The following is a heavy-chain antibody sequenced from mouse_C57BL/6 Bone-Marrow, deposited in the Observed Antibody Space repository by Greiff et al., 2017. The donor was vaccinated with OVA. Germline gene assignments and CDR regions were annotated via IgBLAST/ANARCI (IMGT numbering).Heavy chain of an antibody. CDR2: INPSNGGT. CDR3: AICDYDGYWYFDV. V-gene: IGHV1-53*01. J-gene: IGHJ1*03. CDR1: GYTFTSYW. Sequence: VQLQQPGPELVKPGASVKLSCKASGYTFTSYWMHWVKQRPGQGLEWIGNINPSNGGTNYNEKFKSKATLTVDKSSSTAYMQLSSLTSEDSAVYDCAICDYDGYWYFDVWGTGTTVTVSS. D-gene: IGHD2-4*01.